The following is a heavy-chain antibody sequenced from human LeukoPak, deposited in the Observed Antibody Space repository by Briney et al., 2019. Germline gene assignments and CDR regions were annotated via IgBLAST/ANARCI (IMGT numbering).Heavy chain of an antibody. Sequence: AASVKVSCKASGYTFTDYYMHWVRQAPGQGLEWMGWINPSSGGTNYAQKFQGRVTMTRDTSISTAYMELSRLRSDDTAVYYCARVLNYYDSSGYYPEAVLVYWGQGTLVTVSS. J-gene: IGHJ4*02. CDR2: INPSSGGT. V-gene: IGHV1-2*02. CDR3: ARVLNYYDSSGYYPEAVLVY. D-gene: IGHD3-22*01. CDR1: GYTFTDYY.